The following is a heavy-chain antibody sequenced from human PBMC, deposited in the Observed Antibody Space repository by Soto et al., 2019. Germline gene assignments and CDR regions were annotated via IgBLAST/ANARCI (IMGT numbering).Heavy chain of an antibody. D-gene: IGHD4-17*01. J-gene: IGHJ4*02. Sequence: QVQLVQSGAEVKKPGSSVRVSCKASGGTLNSYTISWVRQAPGQGLEWMGGIIPVFGTTDYAQKFQGRVTMTADQSTGTAYLDLFSRRSEDTAIYYCSISNSYGRGDFWGQGTLVTVSS. CDR3: SISNSYGRGDF. V-gene: IGHV1-69*01. CDR2: IIPVFGTT. CDR1: GGTLNSYT.